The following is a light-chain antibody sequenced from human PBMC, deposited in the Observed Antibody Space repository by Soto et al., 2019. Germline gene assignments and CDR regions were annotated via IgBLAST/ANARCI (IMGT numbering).Light chain of an antibody. Sequence: IQMTQSPSSLSASVGDRVTITCRASQGISNELGWYQQRPGKAPKVLIYDASSLESGVPSRFSGSGFGTEFTLTISSLQPDDFATYYCQQFNTYSYTFGQGTRVEIK. CDR2: DAS. CDR3: QQFNTYSYT. V-gene: IGKV1-13*02. J-gene: IGKJ2*01. CDR1: QGISNE.